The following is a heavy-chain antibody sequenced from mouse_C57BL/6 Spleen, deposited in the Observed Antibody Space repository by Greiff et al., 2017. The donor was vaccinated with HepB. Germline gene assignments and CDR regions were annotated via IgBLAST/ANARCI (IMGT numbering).Heavy chain of an antibody. Sequence: EVQLQQSGPELVKPGASVKISCKASGYTFTDYYMNWVKQSHGKSLEWIGDINPNNGGTSYNQKFKGKATLTVDKSSSTAYMELRSLTSEDSAVYYCARLGNWDAWFAYWGQGTLVTVSA. V-gene: IGHV1-26*01. D-gene: IGHD4-1*01. CDR2: INPNNGGT. CDR3: ARLGNWDAWFAY. CDR1: GYTFTDYY. J-gene: IGHJ3*01.